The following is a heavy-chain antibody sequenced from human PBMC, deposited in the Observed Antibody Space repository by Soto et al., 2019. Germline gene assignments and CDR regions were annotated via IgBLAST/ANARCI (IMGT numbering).Heavy chain of an antibody. CDR3: ARAVAVPADFDY. CDR2: INAGNGNT. J-gene: IGHJ4*02. D-gene: IGHD6-19*01. Sequence: QVQLVQSGAEEKKPGASVKVSCKASGYTFTGYAMHWVRQAPEQRLEWMGWINAGNGNTKYSQKFQGRVTITRDTSASTAYMELSSLRSEDTAVYYCARAVAVPADFDYWGPGTLVTVSS. V-gene: IGHV1-3*05. CDR1: GYTFTGYA.